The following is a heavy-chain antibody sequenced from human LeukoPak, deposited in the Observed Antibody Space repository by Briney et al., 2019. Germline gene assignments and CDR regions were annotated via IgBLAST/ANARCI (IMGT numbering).Heavy chain of an antibody. J-gene: IGHJ4*02. CDR2: IWYDGSNK. V-gene: IGHV3-33*01. CDR3: ARDQYDTWSRRGNFDS. D-gene: IGHD3-3*01. CDR1: GFTFSSYG. Sequence: GGSLRLSCAASGFTFSSYGMHWVRQAPGKGLEWVAVIWYDGSNKYYADSVKGRFTISRDNSKNTLYLQMNSLRAEDTAVFYCARDQYDTWSRRGNFDSWGQGTLVIVSS.